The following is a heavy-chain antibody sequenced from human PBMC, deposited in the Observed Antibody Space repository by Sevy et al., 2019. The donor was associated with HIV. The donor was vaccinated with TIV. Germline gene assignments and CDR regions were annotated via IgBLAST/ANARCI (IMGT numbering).Heavy chain of an antibody. V-gene: IGHV3-30*02. CDR1: GFAFSSYG. CDR2: IRYDGGNK. Sequence: GGSLRLSCAASGFAFSSYGMQWVCQAPGKGLESVSFIRYDGGNKDYADSVKGRFTISRDNSKNMLYLQMNSLRAEDTAVYYCAKGSSYFDNWGQGTLVTVSS. D-gene: IGHD6-6*01. CDR3: AKGSSYFDN. J-gene: IGHJ4*02.